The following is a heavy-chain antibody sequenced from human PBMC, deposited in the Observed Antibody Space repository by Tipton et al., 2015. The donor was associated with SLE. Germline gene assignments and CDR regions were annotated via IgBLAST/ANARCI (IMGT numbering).Heavy chain of an antibody. CDR1: GGSISSSSYY. CDR2: IYNSGNK. J-gene: IGHJ3*02. D-gene: IGHD3-10*01. Sequence: TLSLTCTVSGGSISSSSYYWGWIRQPPGKGREWLGSIYNSGNKQYNPSLTSRVTMSVDASKNQFSLKLSSVTAADTAVYYCARRKVRITMVRGVIIEDAFDIWGQGTMVTVSS. CDR3: ARRKVRITMVRGVIIEDAFDI. V-gene: IGHV4-39*01.